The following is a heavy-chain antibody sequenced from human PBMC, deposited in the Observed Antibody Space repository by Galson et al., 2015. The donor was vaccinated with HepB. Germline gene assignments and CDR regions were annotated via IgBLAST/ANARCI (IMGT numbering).Heavy chain of an antibody. J-gene: IGHJ5*02. CDR2: ISSSSSYI. D-gene: IGHD5-18*01. CDR1: GFTFSSYS. V-gene: IGHV3-21*01. CDR3: ARVGYSYGYNWFDP. Sequence: SLRLSCAASGFTFSSYSMNWVRQAPGKGLEWVSSISSSSSYIYYADSVKGRFTISRDNAKNSLYLQMNSLRAEDTAVYYCARVGYSYGYNWFDPWGQGTLVTVSS.